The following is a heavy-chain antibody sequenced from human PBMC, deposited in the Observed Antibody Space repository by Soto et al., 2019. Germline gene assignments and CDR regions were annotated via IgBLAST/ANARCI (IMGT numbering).Heavy chain of an antibody. CDR1: GGSFSSFG. D-gene: IGHD5-12*01. Sequence: QVQLAQSGAELKKPGSSVKVSCKASGGSFSSFGISWVRQAPGQGLERMGGIIPVFGRPNYAQRSRGRLTITADESTNTVYLELIDLRSEDTAIYYCAREGSGYNLWGQGTQVTVSS. V-gene: IGHV1-69*01. J-gene: IGHJ1*01. CDR2: IIPVFGRP. CDR3: AREGSGYNL.